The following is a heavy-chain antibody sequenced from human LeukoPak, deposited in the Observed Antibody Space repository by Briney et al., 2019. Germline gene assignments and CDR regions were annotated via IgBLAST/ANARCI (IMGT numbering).Heavy chain of an antibody. CDR3: ARDEWTYYYYYMDV. CDR2: ISSSSSTI. D-gene: IGHD3-3*01. J-gene: IGHJ6*03. V-gene: IGHV3-48*01. CDR1: GFTFSSYS. Sequence: PGGSLRLSCAASGFTFSSYSMNWVRQAPGKGLEWVSYISSSSSTIYYADSVKGRFTISRDNAKNSLYLQLNSLRVEDTAVYYCARDEWTYYYYYMDVWGKGTTVTVSS.